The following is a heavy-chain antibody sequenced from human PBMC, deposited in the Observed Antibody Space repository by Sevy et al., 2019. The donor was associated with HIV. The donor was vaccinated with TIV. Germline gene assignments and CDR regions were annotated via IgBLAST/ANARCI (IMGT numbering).Heavy chain of an antibody. Sequence: SETLSLTCNVSGGSMSSSYYWGWVRQAPGKGLVWIGSIYYTGSTYYRPSLKRRVTVTVDRSKNLLSLRLSSVTAADTALYYCVKMETVHYYGMDVWGQGIMVTVSS. CDR2: IYYTGST. D-gene: IGHD1-1*01. CDR3: VKMETVHYYGMDV. J-gene: IGHJ6*02. V-gene: IGHV4-39*02. CDR1: GGSMSSSYY.